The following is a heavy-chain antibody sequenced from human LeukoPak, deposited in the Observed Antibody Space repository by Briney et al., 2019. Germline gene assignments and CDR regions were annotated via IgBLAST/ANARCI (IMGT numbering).Heavy chain of an antibody. CDR2: ISWNGARI. Sequence: GGSLRLSCAASGFTFAEYTMHWVRQAPGKGLEWVSLISWNGARIHYGDSVTGRFTISRDNSKNSLYLQMNSLRTEDTALYYCVKDLVAASENVRGWYPMDYWGQGTLVTVSS. J-gene: IGHJ4*02. D-gene: IGHD6-19*01. CDR3: VKDLVAASENVRGWYPMDY. CDR1: GFTFAEYT. V-gene: IGHV3-43*01.